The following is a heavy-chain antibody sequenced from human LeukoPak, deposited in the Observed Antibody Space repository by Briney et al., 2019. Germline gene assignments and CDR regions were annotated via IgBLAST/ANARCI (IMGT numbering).Heavy chain of an antibody. J-gene: IGHJ4*02. Sequence: PSETLSLACLVSGASISSYYWSWIRQPADRGLEWIGRIYATVRPNYHPSLKSRVTTSVDTPKTQSSLNLSSVPAAEPPGYNCARDRVVPAAFDDWGQGTLVTVSS. CDR1: GASISSYY. CDR3: ARDRVVPAAFDD. V-gene: IGHV4-4*07. D-gene: IGHD2-2*01. CDR2: IYATVRP.